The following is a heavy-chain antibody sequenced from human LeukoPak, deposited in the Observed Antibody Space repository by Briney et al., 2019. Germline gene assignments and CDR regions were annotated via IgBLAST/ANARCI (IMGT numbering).Heavy chain of an antibody. Sequence: VASVKVSCKASGGTFSSYAISWVRQAPGQGLEWMGRIIPILGIANYAQKFQGRVTITADKSTSTAYMELSSLRSEDTAVYYCASETTVTTRRRYYYSMDVWGQGTTVTVSS. CDR3: ASETTVTTRRRYYYSMDV. J-gene: IGHJ6*02. D-gene: IGHD4-11*01. CDR2: IIPILGIA. V-gene: IGHV1-69*04. CDR1: GGTFSSYA.